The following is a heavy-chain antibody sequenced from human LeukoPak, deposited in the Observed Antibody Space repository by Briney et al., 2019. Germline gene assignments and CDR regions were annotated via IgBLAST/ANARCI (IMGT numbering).Heavy chain of an antibody. CDR3: ARGPSIAARYDAFDI. D-gene: IGHD6-6*01. J-gene: IGHJ3*02. CDR1: EFTFTSYE. V-gene: IGHV3-48*03. CDR2: ISSSGNTI. Sequence: PGGSLRLSCAASEFTFTSYELNWVRQAPGKGLEWVSYISSSGNTISYADSVKGRFTVSRDNAKNSLYLQVISLRAEDMAVYYCARGPSIAARYDAFDIWGQGTMVTVSS.